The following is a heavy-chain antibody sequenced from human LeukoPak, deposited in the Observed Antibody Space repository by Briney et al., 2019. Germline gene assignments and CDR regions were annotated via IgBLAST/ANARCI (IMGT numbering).Heavy chain of an antibody. D-gene: IGHD1-26*01. J-gene: IGHJ5*02. Sequence: KPSVTLSLTCTASGDSISCSIYFWRYIRQPPGRGLERIGSIYSGGGTYYNPSLKSRVPISVDTSMNQFSLKLSSVTAADTAGYYCARHGAPYSGSYRGWFDPWGQGTLVTVSS. CDR3: ARHGAPYSGSYRGWFDP. V-gene: IGHV4-39*01. CDR1: GDSISCSIYF. CDR2: IYSGGGT.